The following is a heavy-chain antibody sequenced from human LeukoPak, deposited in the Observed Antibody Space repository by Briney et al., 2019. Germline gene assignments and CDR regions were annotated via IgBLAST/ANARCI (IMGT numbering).Heavy chain of an antibody. CDR3: ARDGNDGDYSY. CDR1: GFTFSSYS. CDR2: ITGSSSYI. Sequence: GGSLRLSCAASGFTFSSYSMNWVRQAPGKGLEWVSSITGSSSYIHYADSVKGRFTNSRDNAKNSLYLQMNSLRAEDTAVYYCARDGNDGDYSYWGQGTLVTVSS. D-gene: IGHD4-17*01. J-gene: IGHJ4*02. V-gene: IGHV3-21*01.